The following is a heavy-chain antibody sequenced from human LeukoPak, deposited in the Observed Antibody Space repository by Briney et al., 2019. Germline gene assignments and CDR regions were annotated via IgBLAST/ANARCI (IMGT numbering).Heavy chain of an antibody. D-gene: IGHD6-19*01. Sequence: SETLSLTCTVSGGSISSYYWSWIRQPPGKGLEWIGYIYYSGSTNYNPSLKSRVTISVDTSKNQFSLKLSSVTAADTAVYYCARGKENNSSGWPTLLYSRAYYYYYMDVWGKGTTVTVSS. CDR1: GGSISSYY. J-gene: IGHJ6*03. V-gene: IGHV4-59*01. CDR3: ARGKENNSSGWPTLLYSRAYYYYYMDV. CDR2: IYYSGST.